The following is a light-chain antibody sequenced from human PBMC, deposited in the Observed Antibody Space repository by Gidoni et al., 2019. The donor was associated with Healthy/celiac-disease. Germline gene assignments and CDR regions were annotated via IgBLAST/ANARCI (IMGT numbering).Light chain of an antibody. CDR3: AAWDDSLNVV. V-gene: IGLV1-44*01. CDR2: SNH. J-gene: IGLJ2*01. CDR1: SSNIGSNT. Sequence: QSVLTQPPSASGTPGQRVTISCSGSSSNIGSNTVNWYQQLPGTAPKLLIYSNHQRPLGVPDRFSGSKSGTSASLAISGLQSEDEADYYCAAWDDSLNVVFGGGTKLTVL.